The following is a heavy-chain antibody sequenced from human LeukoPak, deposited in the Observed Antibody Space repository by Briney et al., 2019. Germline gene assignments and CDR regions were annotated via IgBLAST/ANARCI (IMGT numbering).Heavy chain of an antibody. D-gene: IGHD3-10*01. J-gene: IGHJ6*04. CDR1: GFTFSSYA. CDR2: ISGSGGST. Sequence: GGSLRLSCAASGFTFSSYAMSWVRQAPGKGLEWVSAISGSGGSTYYADSVKGRFTISRDNSKNTLYLQMNSLRAEDTAVYYCAKVRGSGSLGWYYGMDVWGKGTTVTVSS. V-gene: IGHV3-23*01. CDR3: AKVRGSGSLGWYYGMDV.